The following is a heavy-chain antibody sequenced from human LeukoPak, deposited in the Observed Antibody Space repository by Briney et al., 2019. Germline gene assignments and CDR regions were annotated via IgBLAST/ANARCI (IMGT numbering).Heavy chain of an antibody. Sequence: PGGSLRLSCAASGFTFSSYEMNWVRQAPGKGLEWVSSISITSGYIYYADSVKGRFTISRDNANNSLYLQMNSLRVEDTAVYYCARGGSYLNFDFWGQGTLVTVSS. CDR1: GFTFSSYE. CDR3: ARGGSYLNFDF. D-gene: IGHD1-26*01. J-gene: IGHJ4*02. V-gene: IGHV3-21*01. CDR2: ISITSGYI.